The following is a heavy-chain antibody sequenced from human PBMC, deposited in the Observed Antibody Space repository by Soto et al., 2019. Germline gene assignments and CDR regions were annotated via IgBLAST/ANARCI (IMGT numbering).Heavy chain of an antibody. J-gene: IGHJ5*02. CDR3: ARDPSIAVPTT. V-gene: IGHV4-4*02. CDR1: GGSISSSNW. D-gene: IGHD6-19*01. CDR2: VYHSGNT. Sequence: QVQLQESGPGLVKPSGTLSLTCAVSGGSISSSNWWSWVRQSPGKGLEWIGEVYHSGNTNYNPSLKSRVTMSVDKSKNQFSLKLSSVTAADTAVYYCARDPSIAVPTTWGQGTLVTVSS.